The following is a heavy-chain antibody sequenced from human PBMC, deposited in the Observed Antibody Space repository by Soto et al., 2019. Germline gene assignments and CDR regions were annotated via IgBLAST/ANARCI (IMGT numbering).Heavy chain of an antibody. J-gene: IGHJ3*02. CDR1: GFTFSSYG. CDR2: IWYDGSNK. V-gene: IGHV3-33*01. D-gene: IGHD2-15*01. Sequence: SLRLSCAASGFTFSSYGMHWVRQAPGKGLEWVAVIWYDGSNKYYADSVKGRFTISRDNSKNTLYLQMNSLRAEDTAVYYCARDPALVLGVVVVAATFDAFDIWGQGTMVTVS. CDR3: ARDPALVLGVVVVAATFDAFDI.